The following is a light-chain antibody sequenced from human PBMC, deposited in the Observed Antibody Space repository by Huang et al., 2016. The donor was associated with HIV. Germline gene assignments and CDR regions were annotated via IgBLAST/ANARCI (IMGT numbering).Light chain of an antibody. CDR2: KVS. CDR3: MQGTHWPWT. CDR1: QSLVNSDGNTY. V-gene: IGKV2-30*01. Sequence: DVVMTQSPLSLPVTLGQPASISCRSSQSLVNSDGNTYLNWFQQRPGQSPRRLIYKVSNRNSGVQDRFSGSGSGTDFTLKISRVEAEDVGVYYCMQGTHWPWTFGQGTKVEIK. J-gene: IGKJ1*01.